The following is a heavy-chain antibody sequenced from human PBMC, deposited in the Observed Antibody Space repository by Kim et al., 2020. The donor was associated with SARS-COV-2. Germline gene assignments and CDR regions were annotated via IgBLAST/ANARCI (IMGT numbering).Heavy chain of an antibody. CDR2: TSTSSSYK. Sequence: GGSLRLSCAASQFTFRTYAMHWVRQAPGKGLEWVASTSTSSSYKYYLDSVKGRFTISRDNAKNSLFLQMNSLRDDDTAVYFCARGSSSSWYEDWYFDLWGRGTLVTVSS. D-gene: IGHD6-13*01. V-gene: IGHV3-21*01. CDR1: QFTFRTYA. J-gene: IGHJ2*01. CDR3: ARGSSSSWYEDWYFDL.